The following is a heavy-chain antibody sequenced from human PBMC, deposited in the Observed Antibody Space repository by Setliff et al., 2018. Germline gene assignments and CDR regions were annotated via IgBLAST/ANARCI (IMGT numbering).Heavy chain of an antibody. D-gene: IGHD2-2*01. CDR1: GGSISSGSYY. J-gene: IGHJ4*02. CDR2: IYTSGST. V-gene: IGHV4-61*09. Sequence: PSETLSLTCTVSGGSISSGSYYWSWIRQPAGKGLEWIGHIYTSGSTNYNPSLKSRVTISVDTSKNQFSLKLSSVTAADTAVYYCATNPYQPLNFDYWGQGTLVTVSS. CDR3: ATNPYQPLNFDY.